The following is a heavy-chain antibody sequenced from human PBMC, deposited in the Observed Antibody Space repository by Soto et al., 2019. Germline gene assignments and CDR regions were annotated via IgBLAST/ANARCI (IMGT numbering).Heavy chain of an antibody. CDR2: ISHSGSR. Sequence: SETLSLTCVVCGGSFSGYLWTWIRQSPGRGLEWIGEISHSGSRNYNPAFQSRVIISVDSSKKHVSLKLSSVTAAGSATYFCARGLAYDRQIIVAAPFGSLGQRPLITVSS. CDR3: ARGLAYDRQIIVAAPFGS. CDR1: GGSFSGYL. J-gene: IGHJ4*02. D-gene: IGHD5-12*01. V-gene: IGHV4-34*01.